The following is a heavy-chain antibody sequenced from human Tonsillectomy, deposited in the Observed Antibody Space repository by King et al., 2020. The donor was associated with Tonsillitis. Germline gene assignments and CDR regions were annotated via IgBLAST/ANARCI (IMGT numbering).Heavy chain of an antibody. V-gene: IGHV3-33*08. CDR1: GFTFSSYG. CDR2: IWYVGSNK. J-gene: IGHJ4*02. CDR3: ARGYYVGSGYYLGDY. Sequence: VQLVESGGGVVQPGRSLRLSCAASGFTFSSYGMHWVRQAPGKGLEWVAVIWYVGSNKYYADSVKGRFTISRDNSKNTLYLQMNSLRAEDTAVYYCARGYYVGSGYYLGDYWGQGTLVTVSS. D-gene: IGHD3-22*01.